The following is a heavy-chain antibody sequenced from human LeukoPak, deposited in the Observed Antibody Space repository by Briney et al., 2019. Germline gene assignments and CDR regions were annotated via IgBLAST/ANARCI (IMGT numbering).Heavy chain of an antibody. V-gene: IGHV3-11*01. D-gene: IGHD3-3*01. Sequence: GGSLRLSCAASRFTFSDYYMSWIRQAPGKGLEWVSYISSSGSTIYYADSVKGRFTISRDNAKNSLYLRINSLRAEDTAVYYCARGSLGDDFWSGYFYYYMDVWGKGTTVTVSS. CDR1: RFTFSDYY. CDR3: ARGSLGDDFWSGYFYYYMDV. CDR2: ISSSGSTI. J-gene: IGHJ6*03.